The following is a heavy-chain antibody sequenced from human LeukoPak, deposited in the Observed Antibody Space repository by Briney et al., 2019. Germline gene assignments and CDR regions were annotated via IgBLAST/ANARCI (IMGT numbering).Heavy chain of an antibody. CDR1: GSTFTSYY. D-gene: IGHD6-13*01. CDR2: INPSGGST. V-gene: IGHV1-46*01. CDR3: ARDGSSWYVPLGYYYGMDV. J-gene: IGHJ6*02. Sequence: ASVKVSCKASGSTFTSYYMHWVRQAPGQGLEWMGIINPSGGSTSYAQKFQGRVTMTRDTSTSTVYMELSSLRSEDTAVYYCARDGSSWYVPLGYYYGMDVWGQGTTVTVSS.